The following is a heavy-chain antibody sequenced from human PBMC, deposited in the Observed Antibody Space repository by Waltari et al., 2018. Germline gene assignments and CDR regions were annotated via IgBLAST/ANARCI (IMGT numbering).Heavy chain of an antibody. CDR1: GFTFSRYW. V-gene: IGHV3-74*01. CDR2: INSDGSST. D-gene: IGHD6-13*01. CDR3: ARVATKTYSSPVPGRPYYYGMDV. J-gene: IGHJ6*02. Sequence: EEQLVESGGGLVQPGESLRLSCAASGFTFSRYWMDWVRQAPGKGLVWVSRINSDGSSTIYAESVKGRFTISRDNAKITLYVQMNRLRAEDTAVYYCARVATKTYSSPVPGRPYYYGMDVWGQGTTVTVSS.